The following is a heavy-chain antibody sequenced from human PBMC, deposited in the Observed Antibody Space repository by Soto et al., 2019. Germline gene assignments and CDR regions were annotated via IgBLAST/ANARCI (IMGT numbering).Heavy chain of an antibody. CDR2: ISYDGSNK. V-gene: IGHV3-30*18. Sequence: GGSLRLSCAASGFIFSSYGMHWVRQAPGKGLEWVAVISYDGSNKYYADSVKGRFTISRDNSKNTLYLQMNSLRAEDTAVYYCAKAKWRTNYYYYGMDVWGQGTTVTV. CDR1: GFIFSSYG. D-gene: IGHD5-12*01. J-gene: IGHJ6*02. CDR3: AKAKWRTNYYYYGMDV.